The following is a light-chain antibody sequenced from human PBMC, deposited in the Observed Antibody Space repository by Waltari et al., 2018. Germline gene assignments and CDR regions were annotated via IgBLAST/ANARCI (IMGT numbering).Light chain of an antibody. CDR1: QNIGKY. CDR2: AAS. J-gene: IGKJ1*01. CDR3: QQSYTIPPWT. V-gene: IGKV1-39*01. Sequence: DIQMTQSPSSLSASVGDRVTIPCRASQNIGKYLNWYQQKPGKAPKLLVYAASSLQNGAPSRFSGSGSGTDFTLTISGLQPEDLAIYYCQQSYTIPPWTFGQGTKVEIK.